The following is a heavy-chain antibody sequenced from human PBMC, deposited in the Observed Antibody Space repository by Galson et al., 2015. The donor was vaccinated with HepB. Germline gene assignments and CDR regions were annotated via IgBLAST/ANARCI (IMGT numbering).Heavy chain of an antibody. CDR2: IRSKADNYAT. CDR1: GFTFSDSA. D-gene: IGHD3-16*01. J-gene: IGHJ4*02. CDR3: TRLLGDFHFDY. V-gene: IGHV3-73*01. Sequence: SLRLSCAASGFTFSDSAMHWVRQASGKGLEWVGRIRSKADNYATAYAASVKGRFTISRDDSKNTAYLQMNSLKTEDTAVYYCTRLLGDFHFDYWGQGTLVTVSS.